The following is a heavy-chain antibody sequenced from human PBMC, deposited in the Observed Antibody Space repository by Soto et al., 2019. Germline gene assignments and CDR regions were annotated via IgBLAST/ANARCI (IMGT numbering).Heavy chain of an antibody. V-gene: IGHV3-11*06. Sequence: GGSLRLSCAASGFTCSDYYMSWIRQAPGKGLEWVSYISSSSSYTNYTDSVKGRFTISRDNAKNSLYLQMNSLRAEDTAVYYCARDRAPGAAYYFDYWGQGTLVTVSS. CDR2: ISSSSSYT. J-gene: IGHJ4*02. CDR3: ARDRAPGAAYYFDY. CDR1: GFTCSDYY. D-gene: IGHD1-26*01.